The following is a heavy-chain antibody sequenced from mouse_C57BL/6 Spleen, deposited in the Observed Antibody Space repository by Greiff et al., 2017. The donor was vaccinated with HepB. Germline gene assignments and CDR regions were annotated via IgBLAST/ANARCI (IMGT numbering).Heavy chain of an antibody. CDR1: GFTFSDYG. J-gene: IGHJ4*01. CDR3: GVRDRTSFAMDY. Sequence: EVKLVESGGGLVKPGGSLKLSCAASGFTFSDYGMHWVRQAPEKGLEWVAYISSGSSTIYYADTVKGRFTISRDNAKNTLFLQMTSLRSEDTAMYYCGVRDRTSFAMDYWGQGTSVTVSS. D-gene: IGHD3-3*01. V-gene: IGHV5-17*01. CDR2: ISSGSSTI.